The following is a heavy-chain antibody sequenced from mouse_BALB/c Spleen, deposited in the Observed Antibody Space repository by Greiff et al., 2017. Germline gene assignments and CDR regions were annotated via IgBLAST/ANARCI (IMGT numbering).Heavy chain of an antibody. J-gene: IGHJ4*01. CDR2: IYWDDDK. D-gene: IGHD2-2*01. CDR1: GFSLSTSGMG. Sequence: QVTLKECGPGILQPSQTLSLTCSFSGFSLSTSGMGVSWIRQPSGKGLEWLAHIYWDDDKRYNPSLKSRLTISKDTSSNQVFLKITSVDTADTATYYCARKRDYGFYAMDYWGQGTSVTVSS. V-gene: IGHV8-12*01. CDR3: ARKRDYGFYAMDY.